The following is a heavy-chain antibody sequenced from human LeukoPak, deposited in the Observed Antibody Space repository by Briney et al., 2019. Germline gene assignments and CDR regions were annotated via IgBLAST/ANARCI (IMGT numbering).Heavy chain of an antibody. CDR3: AKGRRRYDILTGPSDY. D-gene: IGHD3-9*01. V-gene: IGHV3-23*01. CDR1: GFTFSSYA. Sequence: PGGSLRLSCAASGFTFSSYAMSWVRQAPGKGLEWVSAISGSGGSTYYADSVKGRFTISRDNSKITLYLQMNSLRAEDTAVYYCAKGRRRYDILTGPSDYWGQGTLVTVSS. CDR2: ISGSGGST. J-gene: IGHJ4*02.